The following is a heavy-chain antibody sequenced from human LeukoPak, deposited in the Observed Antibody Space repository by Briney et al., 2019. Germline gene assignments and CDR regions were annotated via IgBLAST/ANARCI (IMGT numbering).Heavy chain of an antibody. CDR1: GYSFTTYW. V-gene: IGHV5-51*01. CDR3: AMARDAYNWGSHY. D-gene: IGHD5-24*01. CDR2: IYPGDSDT. Sequence: GESLKISCKGSGYSFTTYWIGWVRQMSGKGLEWMGMIYPGDSDTRYSPSFQGQVTISADKSISTAYLQWSSLKASDTAIYYCAMARDAYNWGSHYWGQGTLVTVSS. J-gene: IGHJ4*02.